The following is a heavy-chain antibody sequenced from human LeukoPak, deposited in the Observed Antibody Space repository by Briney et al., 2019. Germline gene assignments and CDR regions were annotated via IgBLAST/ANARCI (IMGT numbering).Heavy chain of an antibody. Sequence: ASVKVSCKASGYTFTSYYMHWVRQAPGQGLEWMGIINPSGGSTSYAQKFQGRVTMTRDMSTSTVYMELSSLRSEDTAVYYCARDGARGYYDSSGYSPPDYWGQGTLVTVSS. CDR3: ARDGARGYYDSSGYSPPDY. J-gene: IGHJ4*02. CDR2: INPSGGST. CDR1: GYTFTSYY. V-gene: IGHV1-46*01. D-gene: IGHD3-22*01.